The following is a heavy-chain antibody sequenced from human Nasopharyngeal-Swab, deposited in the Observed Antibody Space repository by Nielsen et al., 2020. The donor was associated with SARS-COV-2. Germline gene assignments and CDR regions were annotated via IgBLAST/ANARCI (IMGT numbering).Heavy chain of an antibody. J-gene: IGHJ5*02. CDR1: GYTLTELS. CDR3: ATGSAAARRNWFDP. V-gene: IGHV1-24*01. Sequence: ASVKVSCKVSGYTLTELSMHWVRQAPGKGLEWMGGFDPEDGETIYAQKFQGRVTMTEDTSTDTAYMELSSLRSEDTAVYYRATGSAAARRNWFDPWGQGTLVTVSS. CDR2: FDPEDGET. D-gene: IGHD6-13*01.